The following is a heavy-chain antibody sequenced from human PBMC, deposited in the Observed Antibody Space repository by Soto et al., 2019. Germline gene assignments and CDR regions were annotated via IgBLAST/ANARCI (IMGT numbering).Heavy chain of an antibody. Sequence: ASVKVSCKASGYTFTSYAMHWVRQAPGQRLEWMGWINAGNGNTKYSQKFQGRVTITRDTSASTAYMELSSLRSEDTAVYYCARDGPLRYFDWLLSPWGEGTLVTVSS. D-gene: IGHD3-9*01. CDR1: GYTFTSYA. CDR2: INAGNGNT. V-gene: IGHV1-3*01. J-gene: IGHJ5*02. CDR3: ARDGPLRYFDWLLSP.